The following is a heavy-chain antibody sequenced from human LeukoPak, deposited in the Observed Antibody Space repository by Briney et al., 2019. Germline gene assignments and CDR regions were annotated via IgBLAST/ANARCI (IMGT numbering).Heavy chain of an antibody. CDR1: GFTFSSYD. CDR2: IGTAGDT. Sequence: GGSLRLSCAASGFTFSSYDMHWVRQPTGKGLEWVSAIGTAGDTYYSHSVQGRFTISRENAKNSLYLHMNSLSAGDTAVHFCARGHMLTGYYNFAWFDPWGQGTLVTVSS. J-gene: IGHJ5*02. V-gene: IGHV3-13*01. D-gene: IGHD3-9*01. CDR3: ARGHMLTGYYNFAWFDP.